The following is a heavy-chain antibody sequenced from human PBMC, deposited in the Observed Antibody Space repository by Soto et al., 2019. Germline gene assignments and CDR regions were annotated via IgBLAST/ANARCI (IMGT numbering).Heavy chain of an antibody. J-gene: IGHJ5*02. CDR1: GGSISSYY. V-gene: IGHV4-4*07. D-gene: IGHD4-17*01. CDR2: IYTSGST. CDR3: AREGDYGDYGGGNWFDP. Sequence: SETLSLTCTVSGGSISSYYWSWIRQPAGKGLEWIGRIYTSGSTNYNPSLKSRVTMSVDTSKNQFSLKLSSETAADTAVYYCAREGDYGDYGGGNWFDPWGQGTLVTVSS.